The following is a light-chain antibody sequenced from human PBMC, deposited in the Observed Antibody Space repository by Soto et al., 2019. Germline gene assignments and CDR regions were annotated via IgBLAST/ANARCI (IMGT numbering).Light chain of an antibody. Sequence: EIVVTQSPDTLSVSPGERATLSCRPSQSVGNNFAWYQQKPGQAPRLLIFATSTRATGVPARFSGSGSGTDFTLTISSLQSEDFAVYYCQQYGDWPLTFGGGDKVEIE. CDR2: ATS. V-gene: IGKV3-15*01. CDR1: QSVGNN. J-gene: IGKJ4*01. CDR3: QQYGDWPLT.